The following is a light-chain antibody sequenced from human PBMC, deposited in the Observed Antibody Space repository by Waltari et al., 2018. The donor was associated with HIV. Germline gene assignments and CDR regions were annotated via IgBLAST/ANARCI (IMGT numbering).Light chain of an antibody. CDR2: EVS. Sequence: QSALTHPPSASGAPGQSVTISCTGTSSDAGGYNYVSCYHQHPGNAPKLMIYEVSKRPSGVPDRFSGSKSGNTASLTVSGLQAEDEADYYCSSYAGSNNFGVFGGGTKLTVL. J-gene: IGLJ2*01. CDR1: SSDAGGYNY. V-gene: IGLV2-8*01. CDR3: SSYAGSNNFGV.